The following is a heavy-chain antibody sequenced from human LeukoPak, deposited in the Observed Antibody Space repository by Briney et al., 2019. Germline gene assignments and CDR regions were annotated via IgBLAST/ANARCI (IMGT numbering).Heavy chain of an antibody. D-gene: IGHD3-3*01. V-gene: IGHV3-30*02. CDR3: AKDPDYDFWSGYPIASSY. CDR2: IRYDGSNK. Sequence: PGGSLRLSCAASGFTFSSYGMHWVRQAPGKGLEWVAFIRYDGSNKYYADSVKGRFTISRDNSKNTLYLQMNSLRAEDTAVYYCAKDPDYDFWSGYPIASSYWGQGTLVTVSS. J-gene: IGHJ4*02. CDR1: GFTFSSYG.